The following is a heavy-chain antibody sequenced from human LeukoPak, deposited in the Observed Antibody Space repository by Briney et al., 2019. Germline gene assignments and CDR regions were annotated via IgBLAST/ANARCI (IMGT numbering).Heavy chain of an antibody. CDR3: AKDLTRYYYDSSGPLDY. V-gene: IGHV3-23*01. J-gene: IGHJ4*02. CDR1: GFTFSSYA. CDR2: ISGSGGST. Sequence: GGSLRLSCAASGFTFSSYAMSWVRLAPGKGLEWVSAISGSGGSTYYADSVKGRFTISRDNSKNTLYLQMNSLRAEDTAVYYCAKDLTRYYYDSSGPLDYWGQGTLVTVSS. D-gene: IGHD3-22*01.